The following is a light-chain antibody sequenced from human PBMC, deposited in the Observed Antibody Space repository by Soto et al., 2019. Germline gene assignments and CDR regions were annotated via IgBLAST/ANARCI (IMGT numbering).Light chain of an antibody. CDR1: SSDVGGYNY. J-gene: IGLJ2*01. Sequence: QSVLTQPASVSGSPGQSITISCTGTSSDVGGYNYVSWYQQHPGKAPKLMIYDVSNRPSGVSNRFSGSKSGKTASLTISGLQAEDEADYYCSSYTSSRTLVFGGGTKLTVL. CDR3: SSYTSSRTLV. V-gene: IGLV2-14*01. CDR2: DVS.